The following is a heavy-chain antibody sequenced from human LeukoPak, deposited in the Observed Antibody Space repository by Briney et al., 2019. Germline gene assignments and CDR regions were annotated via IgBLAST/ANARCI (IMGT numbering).Heavy chain of an antibody. Sequence: GGSLRLSCAASGFTFSGYNMNWVREAPGKGLEWVAFIRSSGSLIYYAESVKGRFTISRDNSRNSLYLQMNSLRVEDTAVYYCARNFYETTGFYYDAFDIWGQGTAVTVSS. CDR1: GFTFSGYN. V-gene: IGHV3-48*04. CDR3: ARNFYETTGFYYDAFDI. D-gene: IGHD3-22*01. J-gene: IGHJ3*02. CDR2: IRSSGSLI.